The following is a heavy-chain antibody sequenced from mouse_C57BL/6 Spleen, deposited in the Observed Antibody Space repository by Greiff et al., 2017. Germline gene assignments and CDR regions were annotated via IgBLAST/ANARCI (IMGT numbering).Heavy chain of an antibody. D-gene: IGHD1-1*01. CDR3: AIITTVVHY. CDR2: IDPSDSYT. Sequence: QVQLQQPGAELVMPGASVKLSCKASGYTFTSYWMHWVKQRPGQGLEWIGEIDPSDSYTNYNQKFKGKSTLTVDKSSSTAYMQLSSLTSEDSAVYYCAIITTVVHYWGQGTTLTVSS. V-gene: IGHV1-69*01. CDR1: GYTFTSYW. J-gene: IGHJ2*01.